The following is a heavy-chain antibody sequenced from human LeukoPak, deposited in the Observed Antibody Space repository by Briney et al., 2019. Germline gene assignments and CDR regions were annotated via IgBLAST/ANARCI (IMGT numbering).Heavy chain of an antibody. Sequence: PSETLSLTCTVSGGSISSSSYYWGWIRQPPGKGLEWIGSIYYSGSTYCNPSLKSRVTISVDTSKNQFSLKLSSVTAADTAVYYCASVKLELSNWFDPWGQGTLVTVSS. CDR3: ASVKLELSNWFDP. J-gene: IGHJ5*02. CDR2: IYYSGST. CDR1: GGSISSSSYY. V-gene: IGHV4-39*07. D-gene: IGHD1-7*01.